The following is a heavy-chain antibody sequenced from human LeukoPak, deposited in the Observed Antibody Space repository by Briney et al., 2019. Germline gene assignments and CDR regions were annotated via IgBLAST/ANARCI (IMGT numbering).Heavy chain of an antibody. CDR2: VTGAGGFT. D-gene: IGHD4-17*01. J-gene: IGHJ4*02. CDR3: AKSLGEVYYFDY. Sequence: PGGSLRLSCAASGLTFSSYAMSWVLLAPGKGPEWVSGVTGAGGFTFYADSVKGRFTISRDNSENTLYLQMNSLRAEDTAVYYCAKSLGEVYYFDYWGQGTLVTVSS. CDR1: GLTFSSYA. V-gene: IGHV3-23*01.